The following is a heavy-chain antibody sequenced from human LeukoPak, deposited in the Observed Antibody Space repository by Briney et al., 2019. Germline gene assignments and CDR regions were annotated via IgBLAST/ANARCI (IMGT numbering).Heavy chain of an antibody. Sequence: PSETLSLTCTVSGGSISSYYWSWIRQPPGKGLEWIGYIYYSGSTNYNPSLKSRVTISVDTSKNQFSLKLSSVTAADTAVYYCARGGNYYYYCMDVWGKGTTVTVSS. CDR2: IYYSGST. J-gene: IGHJ6*03. V-gene: IGHV4-59*01. CDR1: GGSISSYY. CDR3: ARGGNYYYYCMDV.